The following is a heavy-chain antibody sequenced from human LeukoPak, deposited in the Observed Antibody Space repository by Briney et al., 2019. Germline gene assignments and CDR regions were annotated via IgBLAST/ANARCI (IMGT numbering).Heavy chain of an antibody. CDR2: ISTSGVTT. D-gene: IGHD3-10*01. V-gene: IGHV3-23*01. J-gene: IGHJ4*02. CDR1: GFTFSSYA. Sequence: GGSLRLSCAASGFTFSSYAMNWVRQAPGKGLEWVSSISTSGVTTYYADSVNGRFTISRDNSKNTQYLPMNSLRAEDTAVYYCAKWSSSGSGTCDYWGQGTMVTVSS. CDR3: AKWSSSGSGTCDY.